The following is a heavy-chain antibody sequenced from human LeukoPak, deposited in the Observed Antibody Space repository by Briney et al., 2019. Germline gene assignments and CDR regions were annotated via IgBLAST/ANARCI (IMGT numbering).Heavy chain of an antibody. J-gene: IGHJ4*02. CDR3: AKGGSSWEHYYFDY. V-gene: IGHV3-23*01. CDR1: GFTFSSYA. Sequence: PGGSLRLSCAASGFTFSSYAMSWVRQAPGKGLEWASAISGSGGSTYYADSVKGRFTISRDNSKNTLYLQMNSLRAEDTAVYYCAKGGSSWEHYYFDYWGQGTLVTVSS. CDR2: ISGSGGST. D-gene: IGHD6-13*01.